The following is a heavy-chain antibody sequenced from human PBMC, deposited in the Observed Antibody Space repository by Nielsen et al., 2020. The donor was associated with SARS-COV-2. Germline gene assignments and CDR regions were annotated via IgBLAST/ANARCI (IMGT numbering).Heavy chain of an antibody. CDR3: ARETLDHTSSFVDH. Sequence: GESLKISCAASGFTFSKSPMHWVRQSPGKGLEWLAIISYGGDNEHYADSVKGRFTVSRDNSKDTLHLQMSSLNPEDTGVYFCARETLDHTSSFVDHWGQGTLVTVSS. J-gene: IGHJ5*02. CDR2: ISYGGDNE. V-gene: IGHV3-30-3*01. D-gene: IGHD3-10*01. CDR1: GFTFSKSP.